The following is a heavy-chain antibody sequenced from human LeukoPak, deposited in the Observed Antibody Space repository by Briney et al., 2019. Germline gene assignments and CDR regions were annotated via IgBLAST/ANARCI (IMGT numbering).Heavy chain of an antibody. CDR3: ATAPILRGEGGEHYKYGMDV. CDR2: IYHNGTP. J-gene: IGHJ6*02. Sequence: SGTLSLTCAVSVGSINSGNWWSWVRQSPGKGLEWIGEIYHNGTPNYDPSLKSRVTISADTFKNHFSLKMTSVTAADTAVYYCATAPILRGEGGEHYKYGMDVWGQGTTVIVSS. CDR1: VGSINSGNW. V-gene: IGHV4-4*02. D-gene: IGHD2-2*02.